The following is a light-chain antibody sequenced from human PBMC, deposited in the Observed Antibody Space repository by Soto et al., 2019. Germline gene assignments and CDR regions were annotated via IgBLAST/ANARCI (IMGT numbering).Light chain of an antibody. V-gene: IGKV1-27*01. CDR2: AAS. CDR3: QEYNSAPFT. J-gene: IGKJ3*01. Sequence: DIQMTQSPSSLSASVGDRVTITCRASQCISNYLAWYQQKPGKVPKLLIFAASTLQSGVPSRFSGRGSGPDLPLTISSLQHEDVAIYYCQEYNSAPFTFGPGTKVDIK. CDR1: QCISNY.